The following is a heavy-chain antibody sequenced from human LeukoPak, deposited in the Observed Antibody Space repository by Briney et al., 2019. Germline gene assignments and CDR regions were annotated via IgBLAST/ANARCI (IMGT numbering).Heavy chain of an antibody. D-gene: IGHD3/OR15-3a*01. V-gene: IGHV3-23*01. CDR1: GSTLSNYG. Sequence: GGSLRLSCAVSGSTLSNYGMSWIRQPPGKGLEWVAGISDSGGTTKYADSVKGRSTTSRASPKITLFLQMTSLRADDTAVYFCANRVVVIQVFLVGFHKVAYYFESWGQGALVSVSS. CDR2: ISDSGGTT. CDR3: ANRVVVIQVFLVGFHKVAYYFES. J-gene: IGHJ4*02.